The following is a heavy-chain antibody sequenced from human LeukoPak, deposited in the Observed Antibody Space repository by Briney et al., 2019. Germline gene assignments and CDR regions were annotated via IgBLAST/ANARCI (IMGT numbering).Heavy chain of an antibody. CDR2: ILSDGSSA. J-gene: IGHJ5*02. CDR3: ARVRVTRANWFDP. CDR1: GFIFSDYW. Sequence: PGGSLRLSCAASGFIFSDYWMVWVRKAPGKGLVWVSRILSDGSSATYADPVKGRFTISRDIAKNTVYLQMNSLRVEDTAVYYCARVRVTRANWFDPWGQGTLVTVSS. D-gene: IGHD2-2*01. V-gene: IGHV3-74*01.